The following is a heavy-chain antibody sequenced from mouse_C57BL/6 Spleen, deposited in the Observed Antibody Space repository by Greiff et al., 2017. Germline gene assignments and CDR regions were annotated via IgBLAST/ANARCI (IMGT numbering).Heavy chain of an antibody. CDR1: GFTFSDYG. D-gene: IGHD2-5*01. V-gene: IGHV5-15*01. J-gene: IGHJ3*01. CDR2: ISNLAYSI. CDR3: ARAYYSNYVGFAY. Sequence: EVQLVESGGGLVQPGGSLTLSCAASGFTFSDYGMAWVRQAPRKGPEWVAFISNLAYSIYYADTVTGRFTISRENAKNTLYLEMSSLRSEDTAMYYCARAYYSNYVGFAYWGQGTLVTVSA.